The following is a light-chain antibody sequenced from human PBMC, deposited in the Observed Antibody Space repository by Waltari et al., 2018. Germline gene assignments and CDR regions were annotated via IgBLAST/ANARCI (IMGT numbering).Light chain of an antibody. CDR3: CSYAGSSTFDV. CDR2: EGS. CDR1: SSDVGTSNL. J-gene: IGLJ1*01. V-gene: IGLV2-23*03. Sequence: QSALTQPASVSGSPGQSITISYPGTSSDVGTSNLVSWYQQHPGKAPKLMIYEGSKRPSGVSNRFSGSKSGNTASLTISGLQAEDEADYYCCSYAGSSTFDVFGTGTKVTVL.